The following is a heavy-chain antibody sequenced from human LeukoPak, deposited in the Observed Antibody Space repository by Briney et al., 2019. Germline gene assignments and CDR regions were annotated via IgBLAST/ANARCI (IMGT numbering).Heavy chain of an antibody. CDR3: VKVGYGSGTWGWFDP. Sequence: SETLSLTCNVSGASISGHFWSWIRQSPGKGLECIGYIYSGTVDYNPSLKSRATISGDTSKNQVSLNLKSVTTVDTAMYYCVKVGYGSGTWGWFDPWGQAILVTVST. V-gene: IGHV4-59*11. CDR1: GASISGHF. J-gene: IGHJ5*02. D-gene: IGHD3-10*01. CDR2: IYSGTV.